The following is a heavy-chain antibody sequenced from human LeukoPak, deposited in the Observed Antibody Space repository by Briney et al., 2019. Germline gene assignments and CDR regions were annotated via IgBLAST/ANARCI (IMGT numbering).Heavy chain of an antibody. Sequence: SETVSLTCPVSGGSISNYYYWTWIRQPPGKGLEWIGYVYYTGSTNFNPSLKSRVTMSLDTSRNQFSLKLTSLTAADTAVYYCARGAMATTPFFDYWGQGTLVTVSS. CDR1: GGSISNYY. CDR2: VYYTGST. J-gene: IGHJ4*02. CDR3: ARGAMATTPFFDY. D-gene: IGHD5-24*01. V-gene: IGHV4-59*01.